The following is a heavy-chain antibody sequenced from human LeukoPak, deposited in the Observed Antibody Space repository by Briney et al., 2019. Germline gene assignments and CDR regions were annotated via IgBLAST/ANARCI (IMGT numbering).Heavy chain of an antibody. Sequence: PSGTLSLTCAVSGGSIGASINSPNWWSWIRQPPGKGLEWIGYIYYSGSTNYNPSLKSRVTISVDTSKNQFPLKLSSVTAADTAVYYCARHASRIEQWLVYSFDIWGQGTMVTVSS. J-gene: IGHJ3*02. CDR3: ARHASRIEQWLVYSFDI. V-gene: IGHV4-59*08. CDR1: GGSIGASINSPNW. CDR2: IYYSGST. D-gene: IGHD6-19*01.